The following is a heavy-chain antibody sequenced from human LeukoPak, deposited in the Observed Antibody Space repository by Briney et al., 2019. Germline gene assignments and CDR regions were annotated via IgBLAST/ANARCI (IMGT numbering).Heavy chain of an antibody. D-gene: IGHD6-25*01. CDR1: NGSISSYY. V-gene: IGHV4-59*08. Sequence: SETLSLTCTVPNGSISSYYWSWIRQPPGKELEWIGYIYYSGSTNYNPSLKSRVTISVDTSKRQFSLKLTSATAADTAVYYCARHVSAASNVFDIWGQGIMVIVSS. CDR2: IYYSGST. J-gene: IGHJ3*02. CDR3: ARHVSAASNVFDI.